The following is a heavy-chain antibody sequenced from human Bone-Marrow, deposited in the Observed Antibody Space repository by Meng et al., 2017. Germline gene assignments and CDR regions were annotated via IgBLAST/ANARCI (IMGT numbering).Heavy chain of an antibody. Sequence: ASVKVSCKASGGTFSSYAINWVRQATGQGLEWMGWMNPNTGNTGYAQKFQGRVTMTRNTSISTAYMELRSLRSEDTAVYYCARELGMDAFDLWGQGTMVTVSS. D-gene: IGHD7-27*01. CDR2: MNPNTGNT. J-gene: IGHJ3*01. CDR3: ARELGMDAFDL. V-gene: IGHV1-8*02. CDR1: GGTFSSYA.